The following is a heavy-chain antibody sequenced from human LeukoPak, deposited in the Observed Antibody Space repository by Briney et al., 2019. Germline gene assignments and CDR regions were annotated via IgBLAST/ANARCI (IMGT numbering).Heavy chain of an antibody. Sequence: PSETLSLTCTVSGGSISSSSYYWGWIRQPPGKGLEWIGSIYYSGSTYYNPSLKSRVTISVDTSKNQCSLKLSSVTAADTAVYYCARHLADFWSGDDAFDIWGQGTMVTVSS. CDR2: IYYSGST. CDR1: GGSISSSSYY. CDR3: ARHLADFWSGDDAFDI. J-gene: IGHJ3*02. D-gene: IGHD3-3*01. V-gene: IGHV4-39*01.